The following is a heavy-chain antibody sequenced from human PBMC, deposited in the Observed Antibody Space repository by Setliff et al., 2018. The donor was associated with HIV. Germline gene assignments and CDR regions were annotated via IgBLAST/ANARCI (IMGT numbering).Heavy chain of an antibody. CDR1: GFTFSSYW. Sequence: GGSLRLSCAASGFTFSSYWMSWVRQAPGKGLEWMANIKQDGSEKYYVDSVKGRFTISRDNAKNSLYLQMNSLRAEDTAVYYCARGDFYDSSGYFTDAFDIWGQGTMVTVS. V-gene: IGHV3-7*03. D-gene: IGHD3-22*01. J-gene: IGHJ3*02. CDR2: IKQDGSEK. CDR3: ARGDFYDSSGYFTDAFDI.